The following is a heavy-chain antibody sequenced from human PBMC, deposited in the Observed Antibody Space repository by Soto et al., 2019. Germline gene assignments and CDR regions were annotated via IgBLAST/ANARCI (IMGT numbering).Heavy chain of an antibody. J-gene: IGHJ4*02. CDR1: GFTFSSYG. CDR3: ARDRDYRDYWFDY. D-gene: IGHD4-17*01. CDR2: VWYDGSNK. Sequence: QVQLMESGGGVVQPGRSLRLSCAASGFTFSSYGMHWVRQAPGKGLEWVAGVWYDGSNKYYADSVKGRFTISRDNSKNTLYLQMNSLRAEDTAVYYCARDRDYRDYWFDYWGQGTLVTVSS. V-gene: IGHV3-33*01.